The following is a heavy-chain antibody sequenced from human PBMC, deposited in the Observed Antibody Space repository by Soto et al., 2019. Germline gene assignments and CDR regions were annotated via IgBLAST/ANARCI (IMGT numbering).Heavy chain of an antibody. V-gene: IGHV4-34*01. D-gene: IGHD2-21*01. CDR1: GYF. CDR3: ARGGISHWAYFYYMDV. CDR2: INHLGSI. J-gene: IGHJ6*03. Sequence: GYFRNQISKPPGMALEWIGEINHLGSINYNPSLKSRVTMSVDTSKNQFSLTLNSVTAADTTTYYCARGGISHWAYFYYMDVWDRGTTVTVSS.